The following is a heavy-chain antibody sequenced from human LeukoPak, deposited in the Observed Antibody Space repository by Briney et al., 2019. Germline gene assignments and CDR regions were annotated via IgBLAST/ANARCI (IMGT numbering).Heavy chain of an antibody. D-gene: IGHD2/OR15-2a*01. CDR2: INHSGST. J-gene: IGHJ4*02. CDR3: ASTDPYFFDY. V-gene: IGHV4-39*07. CDR1: GGSISSSSYY. Sequence: PSETLSLTCTVSGGSISSSSYYWGWIRQPPGKGLEWIGEINHSGSTNYNPSLKSRVTISVDTSKNQFSLKLSSVTAADTAVYYCASTDPYFFDYWGQGTLVTVSS.